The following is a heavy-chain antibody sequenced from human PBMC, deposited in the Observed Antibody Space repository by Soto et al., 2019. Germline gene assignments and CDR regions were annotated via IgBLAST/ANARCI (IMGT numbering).Heavy chain of an antibody. CDR3: ARGVEIAAAGLDY. V-gene: IGHV4-4*02. CDR2: IYHSGST. CDR1: GGSISSSNW. Sequence: QVQLQESGPGLVKPSGTLSLTCAVSGGSISSSNWWSWVRQPPGKGLEWIGEIYHSGSTNYNPSLKRRVTKSVDKSKNQFSLTLSSVTAADTAVYYCARGVEIAAAGLDYWGQGTLVTVSS. J-gene: IGHJ4*02. D-gene: IGHD6-13*01.